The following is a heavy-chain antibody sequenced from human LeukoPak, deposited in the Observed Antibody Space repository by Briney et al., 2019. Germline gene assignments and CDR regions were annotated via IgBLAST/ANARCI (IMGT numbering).Heavy chain of an antibody. V-gene: IGHV3-23*01. J-gene: IGHJ4*02. CDR1: GFTFSSYA. CDR2: ISGSGGST. D-gene: IGHD5-18*01. CDR3: AKDMVGYSYGYVFLPSIDY. Sequence: GGSLRLSCAASGFTFSSYAMSWVRQAPGKGLEWVSAISGSGGSTYYADSVKGRFTISRDSSKNTLYLQMNSLRAEDTAVYYCAKDMVGYSYGYVFLPSIDYWGQGTLVTVSS.